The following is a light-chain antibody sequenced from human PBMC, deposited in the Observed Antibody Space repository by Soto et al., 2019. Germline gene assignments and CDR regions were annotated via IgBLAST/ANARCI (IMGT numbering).Light chain of an antibody. CDR3: QQHGNSPRT. J-gene: IGKJ1*01. CDR2: GAS. CDR1: QNITNNY. Sequence: EIVLTQSPGTLSLSPGERATLPCRASQNITNNYVAWYQHKPGQAPRLLIYGASSRATGIPVRFSGSGSGTDSTLTISRLEPEDFAVYYCQQHGNSPRTFGQGTKVEIK. V-gene: IGKV3-20*01.